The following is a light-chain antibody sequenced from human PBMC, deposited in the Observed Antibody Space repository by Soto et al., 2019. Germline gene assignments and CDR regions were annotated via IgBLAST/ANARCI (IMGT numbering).Light chain of an antibody. CDR3: QQFKSGTWT. V-gene: IGKV1-13*02. J-gene: IGKJ1*01. CDR2: DVS. CDR1: QVISTS. Sequence: IQLTQSPSFLSPSIGESVTITCRASQVISTSLAWYQQKPGKAPKLLLYDVSSLESGVPSRFSGSGSGTEFILTINGLQPDDFATYFCQQFKSGTWTFGQGTKVDIK.